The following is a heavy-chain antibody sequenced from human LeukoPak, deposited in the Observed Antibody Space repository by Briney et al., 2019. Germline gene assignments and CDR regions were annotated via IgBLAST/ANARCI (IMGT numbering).Heavy chain of an antibody. D-gene: IGHD4-17*01. J-gene: IGHJ6*02. CDR3: AKPRPYGDYAGDYYYYGMDV. V-gene: IGHV3-30*18. Sequence: GGSLRLSCAASGFTFSSYGMHWVRQAPGKGLEWVAFISYDGRNKYSADSVKGRFAISRDNSKNTLFLQMNSLRAEDTAVYYCAKPRPYGDYAGDYYYYGMDVWGQGTMVTVSS. CDR2: ISYDGRNK. CDR1: GFTFSSYG.